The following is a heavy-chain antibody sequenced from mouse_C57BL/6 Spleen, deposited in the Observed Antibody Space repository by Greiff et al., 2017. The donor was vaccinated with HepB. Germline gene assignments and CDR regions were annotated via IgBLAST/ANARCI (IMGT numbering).Heavy chain of an antibody. CDR3: ARNYLYAMDY. CDR2: IYPGDGDT. J-gene: IGHJ4*01. Sequence: VKLMESGPELVKPGASVKISCKASGYAFSSSWMNWVKQRPGKGLEWIGRIYPGDGDTNYNGKFKGKATLTADKSSSTAYMQLSSLTSEDSAVYFCARNYLYAMDYWGQGTSVTVSS. D-gene: IGHD5-5*01. CDR1: GYAFSSSW. V-gene: IGHV1-82*01.